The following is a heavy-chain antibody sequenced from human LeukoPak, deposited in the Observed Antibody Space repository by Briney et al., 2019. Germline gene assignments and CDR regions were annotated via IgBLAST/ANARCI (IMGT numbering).Heavy chain of an antibody. V-gene: IGHV3-11*01. Sequence: PGGSLRLSCAGSGFTFSDYYMSWIRQAPGKGLEWVSYISDSGSTKYYADSVKGRFTISRDNAKNSLYLQMNSLRPEDTAVYYCAGPVAHNYCYFCAIGVWGQGTKVTVSS. CDR2: ISDSGSTK. D-gene: IGHD6-19*01. CDR3: AGPVAHNYCYFCAIGV. J-gene: IGHJ6*02. CDR1: GFTFSDYY.